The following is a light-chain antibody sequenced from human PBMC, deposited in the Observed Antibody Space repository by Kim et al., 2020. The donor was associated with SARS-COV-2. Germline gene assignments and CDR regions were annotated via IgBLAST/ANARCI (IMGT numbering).Light chain of an antibody. Sequence: SVSPGQTASISCSGDKLGNKYAYWYQQKPGQSPILVIYQDAKRPSGIPERFSGSNSGNTATLTIIGTQAMDEADYYCQAWERSTAIFGGGTQLTVL. CDR2: QDA. V-gene: IGLV3-1*01. J-gene: IGLJ2*01. CDR1: KLGNKY. CDR3: QAWERSTAI.